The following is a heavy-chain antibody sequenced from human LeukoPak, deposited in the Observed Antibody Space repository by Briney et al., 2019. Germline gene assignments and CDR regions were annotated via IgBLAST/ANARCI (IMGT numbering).Heavy chain of an antibody. CDR2: ISTYSGNA. CDR1: GYSFITHG. J-gene: IGHJ6*03. D-gene: IGHD3-3*01. Sequence: ASVKVSCKASGYSFITHGITWVRQAPGQGLQWAGWISTYSGNAHYAQRLQDRVTLSKDTATTTAYLEVRNLRSDDTAVYYCARDLAVLGVVFTSYMDVWGKGTPVIVSS. V-gene: IGHV1-18*01. CDR3: ARDLAVLGVVFTSYMDV.